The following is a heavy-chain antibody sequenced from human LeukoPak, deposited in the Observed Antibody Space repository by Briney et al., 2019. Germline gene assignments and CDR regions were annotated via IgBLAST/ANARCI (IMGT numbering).Heavy chain of an antibody. CDR2: ISSSSSYI. J-gene: IGHJ5*02. V-gene: IGHV3-21*01. D-gene: IGHD4-17*01. CDR3: ARTMTTVNWFDP. CDR1: GFTFSNYA. Sequence: GGSLRLSCAASGFTFSNYAMTWVRQAPGKGLELVSSISSSSSYIYYADSVKGRFTISRDNAKNSLYLQMNSLRAEDTAVYYCARTMTTVNWFDPWGQGTLVTVSS.